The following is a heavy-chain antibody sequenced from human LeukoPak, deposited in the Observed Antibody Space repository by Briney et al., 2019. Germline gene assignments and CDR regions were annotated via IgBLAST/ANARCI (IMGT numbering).Heavy chain of an antibody. J-gene: IGHJ4*02. V-gene: IGHV4-59*01. CDR2: IYYSGST. CDR3: AYGSGWYGY. Sequence: SETLSLTCTVSGGSISSYYWSWIRQPPGKGLEWIGYIYYSGSTNYNPSLKSRVTISVDTSKNQFSLKLSSETAADTAVYYCAYGSGWYGYWGQGTLVTVSS. CDR1: GGSISSYY. D-gene: IGHD6-19*01.